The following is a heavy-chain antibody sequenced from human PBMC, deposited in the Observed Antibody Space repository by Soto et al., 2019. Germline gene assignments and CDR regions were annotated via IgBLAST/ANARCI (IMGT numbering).Heavy chain of an antibody. V-gene: IGHV3-23*01. Sequence: EVQLLESGGDLVQPGGSLRPSCEASGFTFSNYAMSWVRQAPGKGLEWVTGISARGGTTYYVDSVKGRFTITSDNSKNTLYLQMNALRAEDRAVYYCAKDRGFGAGHGMDVWGQGTTVTVSS. CDR1: GFTFSNYA. D-gene: IGHD3-10*01. CDR2: ISARGGTT. J-gene: IGHJ6*02. CDR3: AKDRGFGAGHGMDV.